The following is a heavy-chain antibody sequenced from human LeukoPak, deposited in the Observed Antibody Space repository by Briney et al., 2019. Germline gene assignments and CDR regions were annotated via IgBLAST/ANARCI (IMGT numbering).Heavy chain of an antibody. D-gene: IGHD1-1*01. CDR2: ISYSGSP. V-gene: IGHV4-59*08. CDR3: AGLETSGYLGY. CDR1: GGFISSYY. Sequence: SETLSLTCTVSGGFISSYYWSWIRQPPGKGLEWIGYISYSGSPKYNPSLKSRVAMSVDTSRGQFSLKLNSVTAADTAVYYCAGLETSGYLGYWGQGTLVTASS. J-gene: IGHJ4*02.